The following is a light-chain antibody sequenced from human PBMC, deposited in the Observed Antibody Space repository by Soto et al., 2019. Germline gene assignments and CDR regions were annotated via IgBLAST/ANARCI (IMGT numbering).Light chain of an antibody. CDR2: GAS. J-gene: IGKJ3*01. CDR3: QHRSNWPIFT. V-gene: IGKV3-11*01. CDR1: QSVSSY. Sequence: EIVLTQSPATLSLSPGERATLSCRASQSVSSYLAWYQQKPGQAPRLLIYGASNRATGIPARFSGSGSGTDFTLTISSLEPEDFAVYYFQHRSNWPIFTFGPGTKVDIK.